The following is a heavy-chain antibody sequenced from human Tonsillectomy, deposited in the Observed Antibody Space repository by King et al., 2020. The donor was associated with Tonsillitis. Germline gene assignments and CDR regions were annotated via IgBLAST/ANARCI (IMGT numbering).Heavy chain of an antibody. CDR1: GFSLSNARMG. Sequence: TLKESGPVLVKPTETLTLTFTVSGFSLSNARMGVSWIRQPPGKALEWLAHIFSIGEKSFTTFLKSRLTIPKDTSKNQEVLTMTNMDPVDTATYYCARRYNWFDPWGPGTLVTVSS. CDR2: IFSIGEK. J-gene: IGHJ5*02. V-gene: IGHV2-26*01. CDR3: ARRYNWFDP.